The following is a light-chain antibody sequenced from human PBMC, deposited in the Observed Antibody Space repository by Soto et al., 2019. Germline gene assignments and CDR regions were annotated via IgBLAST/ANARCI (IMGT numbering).Light chain of an antibody. Sequence: EIVLTQSPASLSLSPGERATLSCRASQTVSYFFAWYRQKPGQAPRLLIYDTYHRATGFPARFSGSGSGTDFTLTISSLEPEDSAVYYCHQRSSWPLTFGGGTKVEIK. CDR2: DTY. CDR3: HQRSSWPLT. V-gene: IGKV3-11*01. J-gene: IGKJ4*01. CDR1: QTVSYF.